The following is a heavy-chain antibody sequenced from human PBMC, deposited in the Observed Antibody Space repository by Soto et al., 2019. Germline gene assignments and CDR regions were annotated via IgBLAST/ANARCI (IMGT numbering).Heavy chain of an antibody. CDR2: VSSSCRDI. CDR1: GFTFSRYS. CDR3: TRGIPDYFVVLPAARDV. V-gene: IGHV3-21*01. Sequence: PGRSLRLSCAAPGFTFSRYSLNWVRQAPGQGLQRLSSVSSSCRDIYYADSVTGRVTIARHNADNSPYLQMNRLRADDTAVYFCTRGIPDYFVVLPAARDVGAQGT. D-gene: IGHD2-2*01. J-gene: IGHJ6*02.